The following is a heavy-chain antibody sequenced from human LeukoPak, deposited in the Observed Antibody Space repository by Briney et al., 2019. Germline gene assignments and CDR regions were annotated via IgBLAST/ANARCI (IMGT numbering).Heavy chain of an antibody. CDR1: GGSISSYY. CDR3: ARRQVQPVRFGY. V-gene: IGHV4-59*01. CDR2: VYYSGST. J-gene: IGHJ4*02. D-gene: IGHD3-16*01. Sequence: SETLSLTCTVSGGSISSYYWTWIRQPPGKGLEWIGYVYYSGSTNYNPSLKSRVTISVDTSKNQFSLKLSSVTAADTAMYYCARRQVQPVRFGYGGQGTLVTVSS.